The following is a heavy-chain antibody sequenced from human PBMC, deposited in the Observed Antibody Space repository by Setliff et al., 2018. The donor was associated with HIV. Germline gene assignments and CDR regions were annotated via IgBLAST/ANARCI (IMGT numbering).Heavy chain of an antibody. V-gene: IGHV4-34*01. D-gene: IGHD4-4*01. J-gene: IGHJ4*02. Sequence: SETLSLTCAVYGGSFSGYYWSWIRQPPGKGLEWIREINHSGSTNYNPSLKSRVTISVDTSKNQFSLKLSSVTAADTAVYYCARGKPRGYSKTLGLWYFDYWGQGTLVTVSS. CDR3: ARGKPRGYSKTLGLWYFDY. CDR2: INHSGST. CDR1: GGSFSGYY.